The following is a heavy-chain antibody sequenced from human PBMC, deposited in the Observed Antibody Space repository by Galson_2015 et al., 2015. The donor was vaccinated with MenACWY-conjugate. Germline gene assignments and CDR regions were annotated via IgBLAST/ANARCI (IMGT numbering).Heavy chain of an antibody. CDR3: AKKGSGSDPNAFDI. V-gene: IGHV3-23*01. J-gene: IGHJ3*02. D-gene: IGHD3-3*01. CDR1: GFTFSSNV. Sequence: SLRLSCAASGFTFSSNVMSWVRQAPGKGLERVSVIRASGGGTYYADPVKGRFTISRDNTKNTLYLEMNNLGPEDTAVYYCAKKGSGSDPNAFDIWGQGTMVTAFS. CDR2: IRASGGGT.